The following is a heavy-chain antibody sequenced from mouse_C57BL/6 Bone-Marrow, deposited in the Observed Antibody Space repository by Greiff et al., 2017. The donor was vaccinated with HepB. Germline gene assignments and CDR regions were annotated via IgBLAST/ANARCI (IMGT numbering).Heavy chain of an antibody. J-gene: IGHJ4*01. CDR3: TPYSNPYYAMDY. CDR2: IRNKANNHAT. Sequence: DVKLVESGGGLVQPGGSMKLSCAASGFTFSDAWMDWVRQSPEKGLEWVAEIRNKANNHATYYAESVKGRFTISRDDSKSSVYLQMNSLRAEDTGIYYCTPYSNPYYAMDYWGQGTSVTVSS. V-gene: IGHV6-6*01. D-gene: IGHD2-5*01. CDR1: GFTFSDAW.